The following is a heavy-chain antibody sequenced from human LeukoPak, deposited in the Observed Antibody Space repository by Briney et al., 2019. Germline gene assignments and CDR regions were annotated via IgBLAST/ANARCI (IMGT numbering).Heavy chain of an antibody. CDR2: ISGSGGST. CDR3: ANGGVLLWFEDQFGY. D-gene: IGHD3-10*01. Sequence: GGSLRLSCAASGFTFSSYAMSWVRQAPGKGLEWVSAISGSGGSTYYADSVKGRFTISRDNSKNTLYLQMNSLRAEDTAVYYCANGGVLLWFEDQFGYWGQGTLVTVSS. V-gene: IGHV3-23*01. CDR1: GFTFSSYA. J-gene: IGHJ4*02.